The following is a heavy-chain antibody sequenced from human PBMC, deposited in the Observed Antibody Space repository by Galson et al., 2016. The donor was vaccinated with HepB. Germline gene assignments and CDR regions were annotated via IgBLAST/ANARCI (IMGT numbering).Heavy chain of an antibody. D-gene: IGHD2-21*02. CDR2: ISYSGST. Sequence: SETLSLTCTLSGDSNSRYYWSWVRQSPEKGLEWIGDISYSGSTKYNPSLKSRVTISGDMSKSQFSLKLKSVTAADTATYYCAGQMTALMSIDWWGRGTLVTVAA. CDR1: GDSNSRYY. CDR3: AGQMTALMSIDW. V-gene: IGHV4-59*01. J-gene: IGHJ4*02.